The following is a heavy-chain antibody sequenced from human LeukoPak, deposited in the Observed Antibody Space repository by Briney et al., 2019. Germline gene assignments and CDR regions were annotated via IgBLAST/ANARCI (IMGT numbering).Heavy chain of an antibody. Sequence: SVTVSLTCTVSGGSISSYYWSWIRQPPGKGLEWIGYIYHSGSTNYNRSLKSRVTISVDTSTNQFSLQLSSVTAADTAVYYCARNHYEVFDNWGQGTLVS. CDR1: GGSISSYY. CDR3: ARNHYEVFDN. D-gene: IGHD3-3*01. CDR2: IYHSGST. J-gene: IGHJ4*02. V-gene: IGHV4-59*01.